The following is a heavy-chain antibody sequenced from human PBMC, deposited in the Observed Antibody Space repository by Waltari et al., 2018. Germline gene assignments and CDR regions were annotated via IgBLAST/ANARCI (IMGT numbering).Heavy chain of an antibody. J-gene: IGHJ5*02. CDR2: IYYTGST. D-gene: IGHD2-21*02. CDR3: ARGGGGDWEWFDP. V-gene: IGHV4-59*01. Sequence: QVQLQESGPSLLKPSETLSRICTGSGGCISGFYWSWVRQPPGKGLDWIGYIYYTGSTNFNPSLKSRVTMSVDTSKNQFSLKLSSVTAADTAFYYCARGGGGDWEWFDPWGQGTLVTVSS. CDR1: GGCISGFY.